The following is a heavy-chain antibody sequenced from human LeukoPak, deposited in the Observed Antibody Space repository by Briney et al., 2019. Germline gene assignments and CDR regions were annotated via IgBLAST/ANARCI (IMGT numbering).Heavy chain of an antibody. CDR1: GGSISGSSYY. V-gene: IGHV4-39*01. CDR3: ARAHPLRWLQWHDAFDI. CDR2: IYYSGST. Sequence: SETLSLTCTVSGGSISGSSYYWGWIRQPPGKGLEWIGSIYYSGSTYYNPSLKSRVTISVDTSKNQFSLKLNSVTATDTAVYYCARAHPLRWLQWHDAFDIWGQGTMVTVSS. D-gene: IGHD5-24*01. J-gene: IGHJ3*02.